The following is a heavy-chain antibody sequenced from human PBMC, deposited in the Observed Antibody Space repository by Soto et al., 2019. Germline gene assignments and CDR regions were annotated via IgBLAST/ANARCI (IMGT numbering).Heavy chain of an antibody. V-gene: IGHV2-5*02. D-gene: IGHD3-10*01. Sequence: QITLKESGPTLVKPTQTLTLTCTFSGFSLSTSGVGVGWIRQPPGKALEWLALIYWDDDKRYSPSLKSRPTITKDSSKNQVVLTMTNMDPVDTATYYCSLGRLWFGELLKAYNWFDPCGQGTLVTVSS. CDR1: GFSLSTSGVG. CDR3: SLGRLWFGELLKAYNWFDP. J-gene: IGHJ5*02. CDR2: IYWDDDK.